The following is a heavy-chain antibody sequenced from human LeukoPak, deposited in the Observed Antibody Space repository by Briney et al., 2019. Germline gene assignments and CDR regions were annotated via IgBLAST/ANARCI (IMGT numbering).Heavy chain of an antibody. V-gene: IGHV3-30*18. CDR3: AKDGAIRTAKVWYYGVDV. D-gene: IGHD5-18*01. J-gene: IGHJ6*02. Sequence: PGGSLRLSCAASGFTSSSYSMNWVRQAPGKGLEWVAVISYDGNNEYCADSMKGRFTISRDNSKNTLYLQMNSLRVDDTAVYYCAKDGAIRTAKVWYYGVDVWGQGTTVTVSS. CDR2: ISYDGNNE. CDR1: GFTSSSYS.